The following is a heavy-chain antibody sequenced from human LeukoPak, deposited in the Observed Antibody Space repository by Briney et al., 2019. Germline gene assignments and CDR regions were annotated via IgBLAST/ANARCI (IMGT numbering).Heavy chain of an antibody. J-gene: IGHJ4*02. D-gene: IGHD5-24*01. Sequence: GGSLRLSCAASGFTVSSNYMSWVRQAPGKGLEWVSVIYSGGSTYYADSVKGRFTISRDNSKNTLYLQMNSLRAEDTAVYYCARDLLATPAFDYWGQGTLVTVSS. V-gene: IGHV3-53*01. CDR3: ARDLLATPAFDY. CDR2: IYSGGST. CDR1: GFTVSSNY.